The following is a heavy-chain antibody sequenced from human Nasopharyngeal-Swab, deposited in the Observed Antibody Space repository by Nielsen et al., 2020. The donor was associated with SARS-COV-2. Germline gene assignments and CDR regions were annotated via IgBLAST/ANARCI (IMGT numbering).Heavy chain of an antibody. CDR2: ITGSGDAT. CDR1: GFTFSSYT. Sequence: GGSLRLSCGASGFTFSSYTMSWVRQAPGRGLEWVSAITGSGDATNYADSVRGRFTISRDNSESTLYLQMNSLSAEDTDEYFCAKDGVRLNGIDVWGQGTTVTVSS. CDR3: AKDGVRLNGIDV. D-gene: IGHD3-16*01. J-gene: IGHJ6*02. V-gene: IGHV3-23*01.